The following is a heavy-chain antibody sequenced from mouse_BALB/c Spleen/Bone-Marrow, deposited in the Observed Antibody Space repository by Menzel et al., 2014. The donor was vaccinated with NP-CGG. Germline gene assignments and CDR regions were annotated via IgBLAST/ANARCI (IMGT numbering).Heavy chain of an antibody. Sequence: EVKLQESGAELGMPGASVKMSCKASGYTFTNYVMHWVKQKPGQGLEWIGYINPYNDGTKYNEKFKGKATLTSDKSSSTAYMDLSSLTSEDSAVYYCTRVYYGYDGTSSWFAYWGQGTLVTVSA. CDR2: INPYNDGT. D-gene: IGHD2-2*01. V-gene: IGHV1-14*01. CDR1: GYTFTNYV. CDR3: TRVYYGYDGTSSWFAY. J-gene: IGHJ3*01.